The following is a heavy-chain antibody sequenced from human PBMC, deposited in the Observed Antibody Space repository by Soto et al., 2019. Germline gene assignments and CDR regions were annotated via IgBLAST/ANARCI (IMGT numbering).Heavy chain of an antibody. D-gene: IGHD1-7*01. J-gene: IGHJ6*02. V-gene: IGHV1-69*13. CDR3: ARGGYNWNYGDYYYYGMDV. CDR1: GGTSSSYA. CDR2: IIPIFGTA. Sequence: ASVKVSFKASGGTSSSYAISWVRQAPGQGLEWMGGIIPIFGTANYAQKFQGRVTITADESTSTAYMELSSLRSEDTAVYYCARGGYNWNYGDYYYYGMDVWGQGTTVTVSS.